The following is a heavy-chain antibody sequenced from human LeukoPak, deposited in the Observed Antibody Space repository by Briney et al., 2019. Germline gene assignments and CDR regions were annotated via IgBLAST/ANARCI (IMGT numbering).Heavy chain of an antibody. Sequence: SETLSLTCTVSGGSISSYYWSWIRQPPGKGLEWIGYIYYSGSTNYNPSLKSRVTISVDTSKNQFSLKLSSVTAADTAVYYCARDGAGGSSDHWGQGTLVTVSS. CDR3: ARDGAGGSSDH. CDR1: GGSISSYY. CDR2: IYYSGST. J-gene: IGHJ1*01. V-gene: IGHV4-59*01. D-gene: IGHD3-16*01.